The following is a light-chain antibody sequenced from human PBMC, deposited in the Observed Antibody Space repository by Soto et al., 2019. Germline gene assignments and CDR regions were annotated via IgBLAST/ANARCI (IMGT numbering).Light chain of an antibody. CDR3: HQRYNWPRVT. CDR2: DAS. Sequence: EIVLTQSPATLSSFPGYRVPLSFRASQAVNTRLAWYQHKPGQAPRLLIYDASSRATGIPDRFSGSGSGTDFTLTISRLEPEDFAVYFCHQRYNWPRVTFGQGTRLEIK. V-gene: IGKV3D-20*02. CDR1: QAVNTR. J-gene: IGKJ5*01.